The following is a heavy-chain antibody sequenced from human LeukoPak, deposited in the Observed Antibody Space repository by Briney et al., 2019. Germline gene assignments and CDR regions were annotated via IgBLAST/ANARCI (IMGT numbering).Heavy chain of an antibody. J-gene: IGHJ4*02. V-gene: IGHV3-9*01. CDR3: ARLGAAAGPFDY. CDR1: GFTFDDYA. D-gene: IGHD6-13*01. CDR2: ISWNSGSI. Sequence: GGSLRLSCAASGFTFDDYAMHWVRQAPGKGLEWVSGISWNSGSIGYADSVKGRFTISRDNAKNSLYLQMNSLRAEDTALYYCARLGAAAGPFDYWGQGTLVTVS.